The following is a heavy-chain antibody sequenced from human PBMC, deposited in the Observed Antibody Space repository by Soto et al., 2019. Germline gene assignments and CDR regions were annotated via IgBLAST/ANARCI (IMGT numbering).Heavy chain of an antibody. CDR1: GFTFSSYS. D-gene: IGHD1-1*01. Sequence: AGGSLRLSCAASGFTFSSYSMNWVRQAPGKGLEWVSSISSSSSYIYYADSVKGRFTISRDNAKNSLYLQMNSLRAEDTAVYYCAREWGQLEQYYYYGMDVWGQGTTVTVSS. CDR2: ISSSSSYI. V-gene: IGHV3-21*01. CDR3: AREWGQLEQYYYYGMDV. J-gene: IGHJ6*02.